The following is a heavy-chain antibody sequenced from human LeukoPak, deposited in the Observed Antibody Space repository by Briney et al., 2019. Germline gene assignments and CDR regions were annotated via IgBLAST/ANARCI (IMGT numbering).Heavy chain of an antibody. V-gene: IGHV4-59*08. CDR3: ARFYRFRFDP. CDR2: IYYSGST. J-gene: IGHJ5*02. CDR1: GRSISGYY. Sequence: SETLSLTCTVSGRSISGYYWSWIRQAPGKGLEWIGHIYYSGSTNYNPSLKSRVTISADTSKNQFSLKLSSVTAADTAVYYCARFYRFRFDPRGQGTLVTVS. D-gene: IGHD3-16*02.